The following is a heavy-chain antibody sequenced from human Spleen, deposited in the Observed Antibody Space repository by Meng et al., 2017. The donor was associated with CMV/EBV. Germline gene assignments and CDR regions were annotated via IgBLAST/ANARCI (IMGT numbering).Heavy chain of an antibody. CDR2: ILHDGSNK. CDR1: FTFSSYA. V-gene: IGHV3-30*04. CDR3: AGDLVLMIYGGATGVEY. Sequence: FTFSSYAMHWVRQAPGKGLEWVAVILHDGSNKYYPDSVKGRFTISRDNSKNTLYLQMNSLRAEDTAVYYCAGDLVLMIYGGATGVEYWGQGTLVTVSS. J-gene: IGHJ4*02. D-gene: IGHD2-8*01.